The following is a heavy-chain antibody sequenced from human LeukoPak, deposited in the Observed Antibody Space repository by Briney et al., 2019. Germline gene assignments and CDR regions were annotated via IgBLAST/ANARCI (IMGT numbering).Heavy chain of an antibody. CDR3: ARGGALWTMMN. J-gene: IGHJ4*02. CDR2: IYTTGGT. V-gene: IGHV4-4*07. Sequence: SETLSLSCSVSGGSISTYYWSWIRQPAGKGLEWIGRIYTTGGTNYNPSLKSRVTMSVDTSKNQFSLKLTSVTAADTAVYYCARGGALWTMMNWGQGTLVTVSS. D-gene: IGHD3-22*01. CDR1: GGSISTYY.